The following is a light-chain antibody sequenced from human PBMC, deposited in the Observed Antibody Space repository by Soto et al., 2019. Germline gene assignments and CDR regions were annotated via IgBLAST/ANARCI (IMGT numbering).Light chain of an antibody. J-gene: IGKJ5*01. Sequence: EIVMTQSPATLSVSPGDTATLSCRASQSVSSNLAWYQQKPGQAPRLLIYGASSRATGIPDRFSGSGSGTEFTLTISSLQSEDFAVYYCQQYHNWPITFGQGTRLEIK. V-gene: IGKV3D-15*01. CDR1: QSVSSN. CDR2: GAS. CDR3: QQYHNWPIT.